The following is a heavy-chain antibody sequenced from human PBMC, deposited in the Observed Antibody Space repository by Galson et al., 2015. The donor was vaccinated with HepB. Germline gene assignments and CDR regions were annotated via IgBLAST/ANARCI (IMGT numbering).Heavy chain of an antibody. CDR3: AKDISLCSSTSCYEWGFDY. D-gene: IGHD2-2*01. CDR2: ISWNSGSI. V-gene: IGHV3-9*01. J-gene: IGHJ4*02. CDR1: GFTFDDYA. Sequence: SLRLSCAASGFTFDDYAMHWVRQAPGKGLEWVSGISWNSGSIGYADSVKGRFTISRDNAKNSLYLQMNSLRAEDTALYYCAKDISLCSSTSCYEWGFDYWGQGTLVTVSS.